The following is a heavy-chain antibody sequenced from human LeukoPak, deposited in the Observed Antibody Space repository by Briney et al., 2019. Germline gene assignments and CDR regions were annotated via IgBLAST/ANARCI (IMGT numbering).Heavy chain of an antibody. CDR1: GGSISSYY. CDR2: ISDIRSI. V-gene: IGHV4-59*08. D-gene: IGHD2/OR15-2a*01. Sequence: SETLSLTCTVSGGSISSYYCSWIRQPPGKGLEWIAYISDIRSINYNPSLKGRVTISLDTSKNQFSLRLSSVTAADTAVYYCAGHHPRNTVDFWGQGTLVTVSS. J-gene: IGHJ4*02. CDR3: AGHHPRNTVDF.